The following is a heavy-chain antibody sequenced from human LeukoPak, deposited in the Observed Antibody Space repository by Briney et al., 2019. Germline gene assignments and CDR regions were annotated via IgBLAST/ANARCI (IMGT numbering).Heavy chain of an antibody. CDR1: GFTFSSYA. CDR3: AVAPNYYYYGMDV. V-gene: IGHV3-23*01. Sequence: GGSLRLSCAASGFTFSSYAMSWVRQAPGKGLEWVSAISGSGGSTYYADSVKGRFTISRDNSKNTLYLQMNSLRAEDTAVYYCAVAPNYYYYGMDVWGQGTAVTVSS. D-gene: IGHD5-12*01. J-gene: IGHJ6*02. CDR2: ISGSGGST.